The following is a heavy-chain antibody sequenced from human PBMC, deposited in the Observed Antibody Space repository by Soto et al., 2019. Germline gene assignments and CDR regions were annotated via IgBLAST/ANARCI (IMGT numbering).Heavy chain of an antibody. Sequence: SVPLSLTCTVSCCHIGSYGWRWIRKSPGTGLEWIGCVYYSDGTNYNPSLKSRVTISLDRSKNQFSLRLTSVTAADTAVYYCARTEASSWSFFYYGMDVWGQGTTVTV. V-gene: IGHV4-59*01. CDR2: VYYSDGT. D-gene: IGHD6-13*01. J-gene: IGHJ6*02. CDR1: CCHIGSYG. CDR3: ARTEASSWSFFYYGMDV.